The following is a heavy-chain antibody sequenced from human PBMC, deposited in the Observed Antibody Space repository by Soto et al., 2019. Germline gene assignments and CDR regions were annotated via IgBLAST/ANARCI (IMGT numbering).Heavy chain of an antibody. V-gene: IGHV3-48*02. J-gene: IGHJ4*02. CDR2: ITSGGTRI. CDR1: GFTFNTYS. Sequence: EVQLVESGGGLVQPGGSLRLSCAASGFTFNTYSMNWVRQTPEKGLEWVAYITSGGTRILYADSVRGRFTISRDNAKDSLYLQMTSLRDEDTAMYYCTRDPHALDFWGQGTRVIVSS. D-gene: IGHD2-2*01. CDR3: TRDPHALDF.